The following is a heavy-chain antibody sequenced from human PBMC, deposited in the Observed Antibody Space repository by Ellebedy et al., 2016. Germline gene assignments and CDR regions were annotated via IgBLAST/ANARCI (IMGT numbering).Heavy chain of an antibody. V-gene: IGHV3-30-3*01. CDR2: ISDDGSNK. CDR3: ARDPSYSGRYWLMDY. CDR1: GFTFSNYL. Sequence: GGSLRLSCAVSGFTFSNYLMHWVRQAPGKGLEWVAVISDDGSNKYYADSVKGRFTISRDKSKNTLYLQMNSLRAEDTAVYYCARDPSYSGRYWLMDYWGQGTLVTVSS. J-gene: IGHJ4*02. D-gene: IGHD1-26*01.